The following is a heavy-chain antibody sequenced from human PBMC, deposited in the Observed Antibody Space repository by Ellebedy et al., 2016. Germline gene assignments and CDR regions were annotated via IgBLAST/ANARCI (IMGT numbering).Heavy chain of an antibody. D-gene: IGHD3-10*01. CDR2: IYYTGTT. V-gene: IGHV4-59*01. Sequence: ESLKISCIVSGGSISRYYWSWIRQPPGRGLEWIGNIYYTGTTNYNPSLQSRVTRSLDTSKNQFSLRLTSVTAADTAVYYWARIGGVSFGERPIDYWGQGTLVTVSS. J-gene: IGHJ4*02. CDR1: GGSISRYY. CDR3: ARIGGVSFGERPIDY.